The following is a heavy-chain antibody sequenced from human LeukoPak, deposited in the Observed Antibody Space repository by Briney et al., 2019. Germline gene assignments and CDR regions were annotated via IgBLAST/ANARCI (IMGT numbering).Heavy chain of an antibody. D-gene: IGHD3-16*01. J-gene: IGHJ4*02. CDR3: ARVGHILGAKLDY. V-gene: IGHV3-30*04. Sequence: PGGSLRLSCAASGFTFSSYAIHWVRQAPGKGLEWVAGVSYDGTDKYYADSVKGRFSISWDNSKNTLFLQMNSLKPEDTAVFYCARVGHILGAKLDYWGQGTLVTVSS. CDR2: VSYDGTDK. CDR1: GFTFSSYA.